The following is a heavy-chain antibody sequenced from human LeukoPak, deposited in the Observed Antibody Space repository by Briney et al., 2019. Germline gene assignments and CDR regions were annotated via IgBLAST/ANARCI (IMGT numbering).Heavy chain of an antibody. CDR2: ISSSGSTI. Sequence: SGGSLRLSCAASGFTFSDYYMSWIRQAPGKGLEWVSYISSSGSTIYYADSVKGRFTISRDNAKNSLYLQMNSLRAEDTAVYYCARVGDDYGDPCHFDYWGQGTLVTVSS. CDR3: ARVGDDYGDPCHFDY. V-gene: IGHV3-11*01. CDR1: GFTFSDYY. D-gene: IGHD4-17*01. J-gene: IGHJ4*02.